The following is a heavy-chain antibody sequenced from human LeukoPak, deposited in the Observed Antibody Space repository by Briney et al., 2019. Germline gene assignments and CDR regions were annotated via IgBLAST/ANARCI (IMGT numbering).Heavy chain of an antibody. CDR3: ARVGTAAAGTHYYYMDV. Sequence: SETLSLTCTVSGGSISSYYWSWIRQPPGKGLEWIGYIYYSGSTNYNPSLKSRVTISVDTSKNQFSLKLSSVTAADTAVYYCARVGTAAAGTHYYYMDVWGKGTTVTVSS. V-gene: IGHV4-59*08. CDR2: IYYSGST. J-gene: IGHJ6*03. CDR1: GGSISSYY. D-gene: IGHD6-13*01.